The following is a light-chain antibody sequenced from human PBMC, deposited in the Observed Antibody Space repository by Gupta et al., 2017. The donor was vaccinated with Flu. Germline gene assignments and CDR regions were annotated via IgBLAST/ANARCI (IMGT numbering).Light chain of an antibody. CDR3: QSYDTIGSGYVL. CDR1: SSNIGAAHP. V-gene: IGLV1-40*01. J-gene: IGLJ2*01. Sequence: SVLTQPPSVSGAPGQTVTISCAGSSSNIGAAHPVHWYQHLPGAAPKVLIYDNKNRHSGGPERVSGSKSGTSASLAIAGLRTEDEGNYYCQSYDTIGSGYVLFGGGTKLTVL. CDR2: DNK.